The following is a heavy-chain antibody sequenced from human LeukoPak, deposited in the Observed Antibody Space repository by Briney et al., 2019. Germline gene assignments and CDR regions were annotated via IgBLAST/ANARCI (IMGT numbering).Heavy chain of an antibody. CDR3: ARGGSLIDS. CDR2: IYNSGST. V-gene: IGHV4-4*07. CDR1: GGSISSYY. Sequence: PSETLSLTCTVSGGSISSYYWSWIRQPAGKGLEWIGRIYNSGSTTYNPSLKSRVTISVDTSKNQFSLRLTSVTAADTAMYYCARGGSLIDSWGQGTLVAVSS. J-gene: IGHJ4*02. D-gene: IGHD2-8*01.